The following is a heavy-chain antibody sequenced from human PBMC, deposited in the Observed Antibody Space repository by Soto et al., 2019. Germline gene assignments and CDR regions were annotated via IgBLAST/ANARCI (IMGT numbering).Heavy chain of an antibody. J-gene: IGHJ6*02. CDR1: GFTFSDYW. V-gene: IGHV3-7*05. CDR3: AREAV. CDR2: IKQDGREQ. Sequence: EVQLVESGGGFVQPWGSLRLSCAASGFTFSDYWMSWVRQAPGKGLEWVANIKQDGREQFYVDSVKGRFTISRDNAKNSLYLQMNSLRAEDTAVYYCAREAVWGQGTTVTVSS.